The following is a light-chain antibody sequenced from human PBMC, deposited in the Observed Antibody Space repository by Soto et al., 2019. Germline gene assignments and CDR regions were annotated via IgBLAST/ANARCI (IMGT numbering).Light chain of an antibody. CDR2: WAS. CDR1: QSVLYSSNNKNY. V-gene: IGKV4-1*01. J-gene: IGKJ3*01. Sequence: DIVMTQSPDSLAVSLGERATINCKSSQSVLYSSNNKNYLAWYQQKPGQPPKLLIYWASTRESGVPDRFSGSGSGTDVTLTISSLQAEDVAVYYCQQYYSTPITFGPGTKVDN. CDR3: QQYYSTPIT.